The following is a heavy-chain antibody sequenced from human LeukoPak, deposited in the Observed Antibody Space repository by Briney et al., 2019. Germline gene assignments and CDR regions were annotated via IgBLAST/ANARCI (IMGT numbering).Heavy chain of an antibody. D-gene: IGHD5-18*01. CDR3: TREKMRRYSHGYAH. Sequence: SDTLSLTCALYWGSLSGYYWSWIRQPPGKGREWIGEINHSGSTNYNSSLKSRVTISVDTSKNQFSLKVSSVTAADTAVYYCTREKMRRYSHGYAHWGQGTLVTVSS. CDR1: WGSLSGYY. V-gene: IGHV4-34*01. CDR2: INHSGST. J-gene: IGHJ4*02.